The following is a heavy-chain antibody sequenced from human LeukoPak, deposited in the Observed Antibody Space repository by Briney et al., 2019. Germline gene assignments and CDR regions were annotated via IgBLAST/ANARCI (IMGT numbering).Heavy chain of an antibody. D-gene: IGHD1-26*01. CDR1: DGSINSYY. CDR2: IYYNGNT. Sequence: SETLSLTCSVSDGSINSYYWNWIRRPPGKGLEWIGYIYYNGNTNYSPSLKSRVTMSVDTSKNLFSLKVSSVTAADTAVYYCARGRSDYYGMDVWGQGTTVTVSS. CDR3: ARGRSDYYGMDV. V-gene: IGHV4-59*01. J-gene: IGHJ6*02.